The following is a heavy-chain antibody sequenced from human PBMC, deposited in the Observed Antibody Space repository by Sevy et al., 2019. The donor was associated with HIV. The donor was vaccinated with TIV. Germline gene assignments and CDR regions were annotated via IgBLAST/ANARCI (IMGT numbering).Heavy chain of an antibody. CDR2: IYYSGRT. CDR1: GGSISSRIDY. Sequence: SETLSLTCTVSGGSISSRIDYWGWVRQPPGKGLEWIGSIYYSGRTYYNPSLKSRVTISVDTSKDQFSLRLISVTAADTAVYYCARPGDSSALTGGYQYAIGVWGQGTTVTVSS. J-gene: IGHJ6*02. D-gene: IGHD3-22*01. V-gene: IGHV4-39*01. CDR3: ARPGDSSALTGGYQYAIGV.